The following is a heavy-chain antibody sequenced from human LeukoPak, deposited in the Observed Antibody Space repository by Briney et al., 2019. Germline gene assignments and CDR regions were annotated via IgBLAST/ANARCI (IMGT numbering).Heavy chain of an antibody. V-gene: IGHV5-51*01. Sequence: GESLKISCEGSGYSSPNYWIGWVRQMPGKGLEWMAIIYPADSDTRYSPSFQGQVTISADKSISTAYLQWSSLKASDTAMYYCARWSSDSRGYYYFLEFWGQGTLVTVSS. CDR1: GYSSPNYW. CDR3: ARWSSDSRGYYYFLEF. CDR2: IYPADSDT. J-gene: IGHJ4*02. D-gene: IGHD3-22*01.